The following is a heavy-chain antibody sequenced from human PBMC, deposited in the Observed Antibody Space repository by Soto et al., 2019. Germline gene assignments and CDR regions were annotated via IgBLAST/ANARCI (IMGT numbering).Heavy chain of an antibody. J-gene: IGHJ4*02. CDR1: GASISSGSYY. V-gene: IGHV4-39*01. D-gene: IGHD6-19*01. Sequence: QLQLQESGPGLVKPSETLSLTCSVSGASISSGSYYWGWIRQVPGKGLAWIGYMYHTGNTHYNTTLKSRGNIFGDTSKHQYSLKLSSVTAANAAVYYCARQSGWYGDGFEYWGQGTLVTVSS. CDR3: ARQSGWYGDGFEY. CDR2: MYHTGNT.